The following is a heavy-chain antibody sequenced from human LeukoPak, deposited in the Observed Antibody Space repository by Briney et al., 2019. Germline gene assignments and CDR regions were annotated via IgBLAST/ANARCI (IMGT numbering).Heavy chain of an antibody. CDR1: GGSITSGSYY. CDR3: ARGDWQYSNNWSNWFDP. Sequence: SETLSLTCIVSGGSITSGSYYWSWIRQPAGKGLEWIGRIYSSGSTNYNPSLKSRVTISVDMSKSQFSLKLSSVTAADTAVYYCARGDWQYSNNWSNWFDPWGQGTLVTVSS. J-gene: IGHJ5*02. D-gene: IGHD6-13*01. V-gene: IGHV4-61*02. CDR2: IYSSGST.